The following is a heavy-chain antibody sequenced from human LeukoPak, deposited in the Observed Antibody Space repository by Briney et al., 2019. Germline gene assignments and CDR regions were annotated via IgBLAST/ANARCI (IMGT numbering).Heavy chain of an antibody. V-gene: IGHV4-38-2*02. Sequence: PSETLSLTCAVSGYSITIDYYWGWIRQSPGKGLEWIGSIYHSGITHYNPSLKSRVTISVDTSNNQFSLRLSSVTAADTAVYYCAREVGRRSGYSYWGQGTPVTVSS. CDR1: GYSITIDYY. J-gene: IGHJ4*02. CDR3: AREVGRRSGYSY. D-gene: IGHD3-3*01. CDR2: IYHSGIT.